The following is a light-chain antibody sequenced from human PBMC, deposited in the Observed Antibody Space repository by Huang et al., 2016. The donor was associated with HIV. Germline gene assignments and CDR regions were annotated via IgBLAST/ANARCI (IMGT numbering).Light chain of an antibody. Sequence: EIVMTQSPATLSVSPGERATLSCRASQSISSNLAWYQQKPGQAPRVLIYGASTRATGVPARFSGSGSGTQFTLTISSLQSEDFALYYCQQYNNWPPGTFGQGTKLEIK. CDR1: QSISSN. V-gene: IGKV3-15*01. J-gene: IGKJ2*01. CDR3: QQYNNWPPGT. CDR2: GAS.